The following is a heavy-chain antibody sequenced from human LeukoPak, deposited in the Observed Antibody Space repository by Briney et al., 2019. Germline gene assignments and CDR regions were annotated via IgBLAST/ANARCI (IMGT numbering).Heavy chain of an antibody. J-gene: IGHJ4*02. CDR3: ARHKRGANPLYYFDY. V-gene: IGHV4-39*01. Sequence: SETLSLTCTVSGGSISSSSYYWGWIRQPPGTGLEWIGSIYYSGSTYYNPSLKSRVTISVDTSKNQFSLKLSSVTAADTAVYYCARHKRGANPLYYFDYWGQGTLVTVSS. CDR2: IYYSGST. CDR1: GGSISSSSYY. D-gene: IGHD1-26*01.